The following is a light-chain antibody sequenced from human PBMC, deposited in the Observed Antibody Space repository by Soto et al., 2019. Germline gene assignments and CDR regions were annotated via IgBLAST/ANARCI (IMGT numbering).Light chain of an antibody. V-gene: IGLV2-14*01. Sequence: QSALTQPASLSGSPGQSIAISCTGTSSDVGAYDYVSWYQQHPDKAPKLMIYEVSSRPSGISDRFSGSKSVNTATLTISGLQAEDEADYYCSSHTTSNTRVFGTGTKVTVL. CDR3: SSHTTSNTRV. CDR2: EVS. J-gene: IGLJ1*01. CDR1: SSDVGAYDY.